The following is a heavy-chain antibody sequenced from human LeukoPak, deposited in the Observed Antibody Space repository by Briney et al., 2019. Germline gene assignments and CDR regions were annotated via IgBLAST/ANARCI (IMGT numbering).Heavy chain of an antibody. D-gene: IGHD6-19*01. J-gene: IGHJ4*02. Sequence: PGGSLRLSCAASGFTVSSNYMSWVRQAPGKGLEWVSVIYSGGSTYCADSVKGRFTISRDNSKNTLYLQMNSLRAEDTAVYYCARNPRYSSGWYGYYFDYWGQGTLVTVSS. V-gene: IGHV3-66*02. CDR2: IYSGGST. CDR1: GFTVSSNY. CDR3: ARNPRYSSGWYGYYFDY.